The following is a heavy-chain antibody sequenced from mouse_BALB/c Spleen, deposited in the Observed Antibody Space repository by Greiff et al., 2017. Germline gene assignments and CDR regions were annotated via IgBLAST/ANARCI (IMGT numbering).Heavy chain of an antibody. J-gene: IGHJ4*01. Sequence: EVMLVESGGGLVQPGGSRKLSCAASGFTFSSFGMHWVRQAPEKGLEWVAYISSGSSTIYYADIVKGRFTISRDNPKNTLFLQMTSLRSEDTAMYYCARSGGKGRMDYWGQGTSVTVSS. CDR1: GFTFSSFG. D-gene: IGHD1-3*01. V-gene: IGHV5-17*02. CDR2: ISSGSSTI. CDR3: ARSGGKGRMDY.